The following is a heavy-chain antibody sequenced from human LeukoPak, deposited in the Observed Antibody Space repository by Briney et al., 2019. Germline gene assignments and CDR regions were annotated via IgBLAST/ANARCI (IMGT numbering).Heavy chain of an antibody. CDR2: IRYDGSKK. CDR3: AKGTSSWHEFDY. V-gene: IGHV3-30*02. Sequence: GGSLRLSCAASGFIFSSYGMHWVRQAPGKGLEWVAFIRYDGSKKYYADSVKGRFTISRDNSKNTLYLQMNSLRAEDTALYYCAKGTSSWHEFDYWGQGTLVTVSS. CDR1: GFIFSSYG. D-gene: IGHD6-13*01. J-gene: IGHJ4*02.